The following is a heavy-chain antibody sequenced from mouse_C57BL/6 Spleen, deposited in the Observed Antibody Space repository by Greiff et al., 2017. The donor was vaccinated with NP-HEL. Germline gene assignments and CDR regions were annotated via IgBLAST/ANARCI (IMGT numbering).Heavy chain of an antibody. CDR2: ISSGGDYI. V-gene: IGHV5-9-1*02. D-gene: IGHD2-4*01. J-gene: IGHJ3*01. CDR1: GFTFSSYA. Sequence: EVKVEESGEGLVKPGGSLKLSCAASGFTFSSYAMSWVRQTPEKRLEWVAYISSGGDYIYYADTVKGRFTISRDNARNTLYLQMSSLKSEDTAMYYCTREGGIYYDYDPFAYWGQGTLVTVSA. CDR3: TREGGIYYDYDPFAY.